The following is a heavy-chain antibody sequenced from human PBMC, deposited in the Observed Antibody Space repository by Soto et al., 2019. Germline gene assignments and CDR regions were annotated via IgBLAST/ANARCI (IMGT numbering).Heavy chain of an antibody. CDR1: GFTFDDYA. D-gene: IGHD2-15*01. CDR2: ISWNSGSI. Sequence: GGSLRLSCAASGFTFDDYAMHWVRQAPGKGLEWVSGISWNSGSIGYADSVKGRFTISRDNAKNSLYLQMNSLRAEDTALYYCAKDIEAIVVVVAATQAGGMDVWGQGTTVTVSS. CDR3: AKDIEAIVVVVAATQAGGMDV. V-gene: IGHV3-9*01. J-gene: IGHJ6*02.